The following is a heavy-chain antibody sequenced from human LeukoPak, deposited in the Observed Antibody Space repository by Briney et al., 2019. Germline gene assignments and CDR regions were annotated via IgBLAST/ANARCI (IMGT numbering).Heavy chain of an antibody. CDR3: ARDGVVASTERKEYFQY. CDR2: IWHDGSNK. D-gene: IGHD2-15*01. V-gene: IGHV3-33*01. CDR1: GFGFRSYG. Sequence: GGSLRLSCAASGFGFRSYGMHWVRQAPGKGLEWVAVIWHDGSNKYYADSMKGRFTISRDNSKNTLYLQMNSLSAEDTAVYYCARDGVVASTERKEYFQYWGQGTLVTVSS. J-gene: IGHJ1*01.